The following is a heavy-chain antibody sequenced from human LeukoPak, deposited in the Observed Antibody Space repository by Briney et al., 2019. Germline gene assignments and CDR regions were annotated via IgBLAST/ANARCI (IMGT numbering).Heavy chain of an antibody. V-gene: IGHV3-21*01. J-gene: IGHJ3*02. CDR1: GFTFSSYS. CDR2: ISSSSSYI. Sequence: GGSLRLSCAASGFTFSSYSMNWVRQAPGKGLEWVSSISSSSSYIYYADSVKGRFTISRDNAKNSLYLQMNSLRAEDTAVYYCARALRELLAFDIWGQGTMVTVSS. D-gene: IGHD1-26*01. CDR3: ARALRELLAFDI.